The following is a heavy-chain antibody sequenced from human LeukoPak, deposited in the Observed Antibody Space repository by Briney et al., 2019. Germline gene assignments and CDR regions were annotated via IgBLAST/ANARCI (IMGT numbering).Heavy chain of an antibody. D-gene: IGHD6-13*01. CDR3: ARDDFEAAAVGVG. CDR1: GFTFSIYD. V-gene: IGHV3-30*02. Sequence: HPGGSLRLSCAASGFTFSIYDMHWVRQAPGKGLEWVAFIRYDGSNKYYADSVKGRFTISRDNSKNTLYLQMNSLRAEDTAVYYCARDDFEAAAVGVGWGQGTLVTVSS. J-gene: IGHJ4*02. CDR2: IRYDGSNK.